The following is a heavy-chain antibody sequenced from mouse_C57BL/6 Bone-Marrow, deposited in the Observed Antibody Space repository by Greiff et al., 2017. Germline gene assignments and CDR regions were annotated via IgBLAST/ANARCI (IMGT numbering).Heavy chain of an antibody. Sequence: EVMLVESGGGLVKPGGSLKLSCAASGFTFSSYAMSWVRQTPEKRLAWVATISDGGSYTYYPDNVKGRFTISRDNAKNNLYLQMSHLKSEDTAMYYCAVAFYWGTGTTVTGSS. CDR1: GFTFSSYA. D-gene: IGHD1-1*01. V-gene: IGHV5-4*03. J-gene: IGHJ1*03. CDR3: AVAFY. CDR2: ISDGGSYT.